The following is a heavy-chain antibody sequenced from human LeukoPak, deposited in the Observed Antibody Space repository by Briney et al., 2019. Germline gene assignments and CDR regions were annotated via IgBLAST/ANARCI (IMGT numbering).Heavy chain of an antibody. CDR2: ISGSGGST. J-gene: IGHJ3*02. CDR1: GFTFSSYA. V-gene: IGHV3-23*01. CDR3: AKFIWMRNRGDAFDI. D-gene: IGHD3-3*01. Sequence: GGSLRPSCAASGFTFSSYAMSWVRQAPGKGLEWVSAISGSGGSTYYADSVKGRFTISRDNSKNTLYLQMNSLRAEDTAVYYCAKFIWMRNRGDAFDIWGQGTMVTVSS.